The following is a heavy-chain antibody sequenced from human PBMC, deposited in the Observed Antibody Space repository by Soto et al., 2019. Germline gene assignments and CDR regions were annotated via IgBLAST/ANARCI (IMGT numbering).Heavy chain of an antibody. CDR2: IDWDDDK. J-gene: IGHJ6*02. V-gene: IGHV2-70*04. CDR1: GFSLSTSAMR. Sequence: SGPTLVNPTHTLTLTCTFSGFSLSTSAMRVSWIRQPPGKALEWLARIDWDDDKFYSTSLKTRLTISKDTSKNQVVLTMTSMDPADTATYYCARDPLGYYGMDVWGQGTTVTVSS. CDR3: ARDPLGYYGMDV. D-gene: IGHD3-16*01.